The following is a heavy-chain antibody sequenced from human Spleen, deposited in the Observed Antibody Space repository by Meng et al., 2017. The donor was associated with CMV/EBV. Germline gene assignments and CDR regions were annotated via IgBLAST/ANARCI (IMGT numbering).Heavy chain of an antibody. CDR1: GGSITTGGYY. D-gene: IGHD3-10*01. CDR2: FHHSGST. CDR3: ARVEDRLGEVSRFDY. J-gene: IGHJ4*02. V-gene: IGHV4-31*03. Sequence: SETLSLTCTVSGGSITTGGYYWSWIRQLPGKGPEWIGSFHHSGSTFYNPSLKSRLTISADTSQNQFFLKLTSVTVADTAVYYCARVEDRLGEVSRFDYWGQGTLVTVSS.